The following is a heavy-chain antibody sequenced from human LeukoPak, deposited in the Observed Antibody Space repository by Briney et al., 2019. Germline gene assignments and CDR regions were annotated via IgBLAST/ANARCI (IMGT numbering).Heavy chain of an antibody. CDR1: GFTFSKYT. D-gene: IGHD5-18*01. CDR3: AKGRGYSYGYLADY. Sequence: GGSLRLSCVASGFTFSKYTMSWVRQAPGKGLEWVSGIYGGGSGSTFYAESVKGRFTISRDNSKNTLYLQMNSLRAEDTALYYCAKGRGYSYGYLADYWGQGTLVTVSS. V-gene: IGHV3-23*01. J-gene: IGHJ4*02. CDR2: IYGGGSGST.